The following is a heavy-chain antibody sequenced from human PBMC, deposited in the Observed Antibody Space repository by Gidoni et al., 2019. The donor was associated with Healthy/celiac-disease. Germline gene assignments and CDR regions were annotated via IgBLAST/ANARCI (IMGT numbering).Heavy chain of an antibody. CDR3: ARDSQWELPYYYYGMDV. CDR2: ISSSSSYI. CDR1: GCTVSSYS. D-gene: IGHD1-26*01. J-gene: IGHJ6*02. Sequence: EVQLVESGGGLVKPGGSLRLSGAASGCTVSSYSMNGVRQAPGKGLEWVSSISSSSSYISYADSVQCRFTISRDNAKNSLYLQMNSLRAEDTAVYYCARDSQWELPYYYYGMDVWGQGTTVTVSS. V-gene: IGHV3-21*01.